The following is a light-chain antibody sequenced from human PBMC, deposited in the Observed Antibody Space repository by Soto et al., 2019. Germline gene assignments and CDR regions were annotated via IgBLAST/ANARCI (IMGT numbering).Light chain of an antibody. Sequence: EIGGTQSPDTVCVSAGRRATRSCSASQSITEKVFLYQQKSGQDARLLIYGAFTRAAGVPARFSGSGSGKDFTLTIRSLQSEDSAVYLCQPYANWPKTVGQVTKVDIK. V-gene: IGKV3-15*01. CDR1: QSITEK. CDR3: QPYANWPKT. J-gene: IGKJ1*01. CDR2: GAF.